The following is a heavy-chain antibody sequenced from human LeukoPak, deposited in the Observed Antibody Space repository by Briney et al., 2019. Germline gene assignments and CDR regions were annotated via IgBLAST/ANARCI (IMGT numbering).Heavy chain of an antibody. CDR2: INPKSGAT. V-gene: IGHV1-2*02. D-gene: IGHD2-21*02. Sequence: GASVKVSCKASGYTFTGYYIHWVRQAPGQGLEWMGWINPKSGATNYAQKFQGRLTMTWDTSISTAYMELSGLISDDTAVYYCARPAYCGGGCYFYFDFWGQGTLVTVSS. J-gene: IGHJ4*02. CDR3: ARPAYCGGGCYFYFDF. CDR1: GYTFTGYY.